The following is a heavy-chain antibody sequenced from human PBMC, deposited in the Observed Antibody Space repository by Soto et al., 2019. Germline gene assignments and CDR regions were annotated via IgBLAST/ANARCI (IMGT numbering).Heavy chain of an antibody. Sequence: QLLLVQSGAEVKKSGSSVKVSCKASGGSFSSLVISWLRQAPGQGPEWMGGINPMLGVANFAQKFQDRVTTTADESTTPAYRERSSLGSEDTAVYYCARGPAQFDAWGQGPLVTVSS. J-gene: IGHJ5*02. D-gene: IGHD2-2*01. CDR2: INPMLGVA. CDR1: GGSFSSLV. CDR3: ARGPAQFDA. V-gene: IGHV1-69*01.